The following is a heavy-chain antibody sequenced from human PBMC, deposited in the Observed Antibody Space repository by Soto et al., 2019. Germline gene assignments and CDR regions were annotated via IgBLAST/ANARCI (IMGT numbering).Heavy chain of an antibody. CDR1: RFTFSGSA. J-gene: IGHJ6*01. CDR3: TSDIARVYYGMDV. D-gene: IGHD5-12*01. CDR2: NRSKANSYAT. V-gene: IGHV3-73*01. Sequence: GGSLRLSCAASRFTFSGSAMHSVRQASGKGLEWVGRNRSKANSYATAYAASVKGKFTISRDDSKNTAYLQMNSLKTEDTAVYYGTSDIARVYYGMDVWGQGTTVTVTS.